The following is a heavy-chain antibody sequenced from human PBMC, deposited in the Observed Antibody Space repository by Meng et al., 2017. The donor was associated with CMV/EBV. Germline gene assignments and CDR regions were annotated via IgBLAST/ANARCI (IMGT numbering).Heavy chain of an antibody. Sequence: SETLSLTCAVYGGSFSGYYWSWIRQPPGKGLEWIGEINHSGSTNYNPSLKSRVTISVDTSKNQFSLKLSSVTAADTAVYYCARRRTSSGYGSSWSGYNWFDPWGQGTLVTVSS. J-gene: IGHJ5*02. CDR1: GGSFSGYY. CDR2: INHSGST. CDR3: ARRRTSSGYGSSWSGYNWFDP. D-gene: IGHD6-13*01. V-gene: IGHV4-34*01.